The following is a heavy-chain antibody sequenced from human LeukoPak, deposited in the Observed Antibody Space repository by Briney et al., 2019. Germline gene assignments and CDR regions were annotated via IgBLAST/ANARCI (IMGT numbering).Heavy chain of an antibody. CDR1: GYTFTGYN. J-gene: IGHJ4*02. V-gene: IGHV1-2*02. CDR2: INPNSGGT. CDR3: ARGGGRYSVDY. D-gene: IGHD1-26*01. Sequence: GASVKVSCKASGYTFTGYNMHWVRQAPGQGLEWLGWINPNSGGTNYAQKFQGRVTMTRDTSITTVYMELSGLSFDDTAVYYCARGGGRYSVDYWGQGTLVIVSS.